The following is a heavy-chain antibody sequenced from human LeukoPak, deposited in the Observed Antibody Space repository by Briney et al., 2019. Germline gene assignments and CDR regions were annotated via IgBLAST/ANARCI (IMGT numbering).Heavy chain of an antibody. D-gene: IGHD3-10*01. J-gene: IGHJ3*02. CDR1: GGSIGSYY. Sequence: NPSETLSLTCTVSGGSIGSYYWSWMRQFAGNGLEWIGRIYNSGTTHYNPSLKSRVTISVDTSKNQISLKLTSVTAADTAVYYCARRRGAHTANALDIWGQGTMVTVSS. CDR3: ARRRGAHTANALDI. V-gene: IGHV4-4*07. CDR2: IYNSGTT.